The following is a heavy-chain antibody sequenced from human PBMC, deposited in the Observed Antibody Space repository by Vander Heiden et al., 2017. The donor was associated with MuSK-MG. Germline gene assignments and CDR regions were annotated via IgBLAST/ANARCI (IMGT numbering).Heavy chain of an antibody. CDR1: GFTFDDYA. CDR3: AKDTGADGFGAYFDY. J-gene: IGHJ4*02. CDR2: ISWNSGSI. V-gene: IGHV3-9*01. D-gene: IGHD3-16*01. Sequence: AASGFTFDDYAMHWVRQAPGKGLEWVSGISWNSGSIDYADSVKCRFTISRDNAKNSLYLQMNSLRAEDTALYYCAKDTGADGFGAYFDYWGQGTMVTVYS.